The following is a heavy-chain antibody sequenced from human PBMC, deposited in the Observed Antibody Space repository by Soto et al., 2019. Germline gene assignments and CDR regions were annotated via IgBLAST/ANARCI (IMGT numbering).Heavy chain of an antibody. V-gene: IGHV4-31*03. CDR2: IYYSGST. Sequence: SETLSLTCTVSGGSISSGGYYWSWIRQHPGKGLEWIGYIYYSGSTYYNPSLKSRVTISVDTSKNQFSLKLSSVTAADTAVYYCARAAKYYYGSSGYYQSVSFDYWGQGTLVTVSS. J-gene: IGHJ4*02. D-gene: IGHD3-22*01. CDR1: GGSISSGGYY. CDR3: ARAAKYYYGSSGYYQSVSFDY.